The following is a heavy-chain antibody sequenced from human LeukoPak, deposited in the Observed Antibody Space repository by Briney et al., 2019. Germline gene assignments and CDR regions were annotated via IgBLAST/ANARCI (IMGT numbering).Heavy chain of an antibody. CDR2: ISSSGST. D-gene: IGHD4-17*01. V-gene: IGHV4-61*02. J-gene: IGHJ5*02. Sequence: SETLSLTCTVSGDSISSGDYYWSWIRQPAGKGLEWIGRISSSGSTNYNPSLKSRVTMSVDTSKNQFSLKLSSVTAADTAVYYCARDRAVTRLGNWFDPWGQGTLVTVSS. CDR1: GDSISSGDYY. CDR3: ARDRAVTRLGNWFDP.